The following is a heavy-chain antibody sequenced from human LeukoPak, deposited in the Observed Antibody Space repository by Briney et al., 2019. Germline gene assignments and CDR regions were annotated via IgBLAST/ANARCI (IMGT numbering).Heavy chain of an antibody. CDR1: GGSINSYY. Sequence: SETLSLTCTVSGGSINSYYWSWIRQPPGKGLEWIGYIYDSGGTHYNLSLKSRVTILVDTSKNQFSLKLSSVTAADTAVYYCAAAYCGGDCYGTFDYWGQGTLVTVSS. J-gene: IGHJ4*02. CDR2: IYDSGGT. D-gene: IGHD2-21*02. V-gene: IGHV4-59*01. CDR3: AAAYCGGDCYGTFDY.